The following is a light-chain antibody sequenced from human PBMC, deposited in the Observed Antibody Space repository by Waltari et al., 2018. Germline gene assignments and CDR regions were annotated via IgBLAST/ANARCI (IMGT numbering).Light chain of an antibody. Sequence: QSALTQPASASGSPGQSITISCTGTSIDVGGYNYVSWYQQYPGKAPKPMIYDVSKRPSGVSNRFSGSKSGHTASLTISGLQAEDEADYYCCSYAGSSTLVFGGGTKLTVL. CDR3: CSYAGSSTLV. CDR2: DVS. V-gene: IGLV2-23*02. J-gene: IGLJ2*01. CDR1: SIDVGGYNY.